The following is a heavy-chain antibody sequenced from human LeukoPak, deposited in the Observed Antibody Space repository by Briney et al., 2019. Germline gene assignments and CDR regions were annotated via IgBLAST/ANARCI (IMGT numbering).Heavy chain of an antibody. V-gene: IGHV3-30*18. CDR3: AKDRTAYYYYYGMDL. CDR1: LFTLSSYG. CDR2: ISYDGSNK. J-gene: IGHJ6*01. Sequence: GGSLRLSCVACLFTLSSYGMHWVRPAPGKGLEWVAVISYDGSNKYYADSVKGRFTISGDNSKNTLYLQMDSVRAEDAAVYYCAKDRTAYYYYYGMDLWAQGTSVSVST.